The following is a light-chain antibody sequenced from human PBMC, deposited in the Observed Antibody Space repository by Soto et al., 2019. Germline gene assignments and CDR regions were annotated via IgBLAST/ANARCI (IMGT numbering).Light chain of an antibody. J-gene: IGKJ4*01. CDR2: GAS. CDR3: QQYGSSPLLT. Sequence: EIVLTQSPGTLSLSPGERATLSCRASQSVSRSFLAWYQQKPGQAPRLLIYGASSRAAGIPDRFSGGGSGTDFTLTISRLEPEDFAVYYCQQYGSSPLLTFGGGTKVEIK. CDR1: QSVSRSF. V-gene: IGKV3-20*01.